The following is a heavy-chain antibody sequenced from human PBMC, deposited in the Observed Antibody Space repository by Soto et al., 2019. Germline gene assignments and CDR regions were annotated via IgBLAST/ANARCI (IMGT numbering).Heavy chain of an antibody. J-gene: IGHJ4*02. D-gene: IGHD2-2*01. CDR2: MNPNSGNT. CDR1: GYTFTSYD. V-gene: IGHV1-8*01. CDR3: ARGYCSSTSCFLTIFGVDPIGLDY. Sequence: GASVKVSCKASGYTFTSYDINWVRQAAGQGLEWMGWMNPNSGNTGYAQKFQGRVTMTRNTSISTAYMELSSLRSEDTAVYYCARGYCSSTSCFLTIFGVDPIGLDYWGQGTLVTVSS.